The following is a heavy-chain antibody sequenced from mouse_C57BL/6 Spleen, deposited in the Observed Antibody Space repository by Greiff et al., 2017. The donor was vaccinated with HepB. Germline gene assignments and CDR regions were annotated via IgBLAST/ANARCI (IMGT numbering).Heavy chain of an antibody. J-gene: IGHJ2*01. CDR1: GYTFTDYE. Sequence: QVQLKQSGAELVRPGASVTLSCKASGYTFTDYEMHWVKQTPVHGLEWIGAIDPETGGTAYNQKFKGKAILTADKSSSTAYMELRSLTSEDSAVYYCTRGETGSSFDYWGQGTTLTVSS. D-gene: IGHD4-1*01. CDR2: IDPETGGT. CDR3: TRGETGSSFDY. V-gene: IGHV1-15*01.